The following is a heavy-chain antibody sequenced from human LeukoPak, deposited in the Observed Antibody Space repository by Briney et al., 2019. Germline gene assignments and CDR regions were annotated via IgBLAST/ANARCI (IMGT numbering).Heavy chain of an antibody. V-gene: IGHV3-7*01. D-gene: IGHD2-15*01. Sequence: GGSLRLSCAASGFTFSTYWMSWVRQAPGKGLEWVANIKQDGGEEYYVDSVKGRFTISRDNAKNSLYQQMNSLRAEDTAVYYCARDSGYCSGGSCPDGYYGMDVWGQGTTVTVAS. CDR1: GFTFSTYW. J-gene: IGHJ6*02. CDR2: IKQDGGEE. CDR3: ARDSGYCSGGSCPDGYYGMDV.